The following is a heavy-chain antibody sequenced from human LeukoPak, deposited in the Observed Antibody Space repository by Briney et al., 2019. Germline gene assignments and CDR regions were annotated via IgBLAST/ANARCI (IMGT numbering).Heavy chain of an antibody. CDR3: ASDTVAGTG. CDR1: GFTFSSYA. CDR2: INHSGIT. V-gene: IGHV4-34*01. J-gene: IGHJ4*02. D-gene: IGHD6-19*01. Sequence: GSLRLSCAASGFTFSSYAMSWIRQPPGKGLEWIGEINHSGITNYNPSLKSRVTISADTSKNQFSLKLSSVTAADTSVYYCASDTVAGTGWGQGTLVTVSS.